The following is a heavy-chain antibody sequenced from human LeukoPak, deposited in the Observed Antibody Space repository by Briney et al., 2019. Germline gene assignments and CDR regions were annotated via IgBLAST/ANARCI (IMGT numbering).Heavy chain of an antibody. V-gene: IGHV3-15*01. CDR1: GFTFSNAW. CDR2: IKSKTDGGTT. J-gene: IGHJ3*02. D-gene: IGHD2-21*02. Sequence: GGSLRLSCAASGFTFSNAWMSWVRQAPGKGLEWVGRIKSKTDGGTTDYAAPVKGRFTISRDDSKNTLYLQMNSLKTEDTAVYYCTTARGGDWDDAFDIWGQGTMVTVSS. CDR3: TTARGGDWDDAFDI.